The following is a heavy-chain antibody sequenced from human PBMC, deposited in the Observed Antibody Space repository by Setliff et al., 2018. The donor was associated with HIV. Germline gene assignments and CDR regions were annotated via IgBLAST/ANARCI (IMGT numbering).Heavy chain of an antibody. CDR1: GGTFSSYA. CDR3: ARGPGGYSYGLPDY. D-gene: IGHD5-18*01. J-gene: IGHJ4*02. V-gene: IGHV1-69*13. Sequence: VKVSCKASGGTFSSYAISWVRQAPGQGLEWMGGIIPIFGTANYAQKFQGRVTITTDESTSTAYMELSSLRSEDTAVYYCARGPGGYSYGLPDYWGQGTLVTVSS. CDR2: IIPIFGTA.